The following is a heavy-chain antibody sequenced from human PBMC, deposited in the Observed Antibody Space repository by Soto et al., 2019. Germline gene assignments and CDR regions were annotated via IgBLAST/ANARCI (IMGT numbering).Heavy chain of an antibody. CDR1: GFTLSSYE. J-gene: IGHJ4*02. V-gene: IGHV3-48*03. CDR2: ISSSGDLI. D-gene: IGHD2-21*02. CDR3: AREEINCGGDCFSL. Sequence: EVQLVESGGDLVQPGGSLRLSCAASGFTLSSYEMKWVRQAPGRGLEWISYISSSGDLIYYADSVRGRFTVSRDSAKNSMYLQMNSLRAEDTAVYYCAREEINCGGDCFSLWGQGTLVTVSS.